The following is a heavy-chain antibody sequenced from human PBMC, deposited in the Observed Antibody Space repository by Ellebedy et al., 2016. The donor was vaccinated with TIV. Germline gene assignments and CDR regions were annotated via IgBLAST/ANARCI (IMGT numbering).Heavy chain of an antibody. J-gene: IGHJ4*02. D-gene: IGHD6-6*01. CDR1: GGSISSGGYY. Sequence: SETLSLTXTVSGGSISSGGYYWSWIRQPPGKGLEWIGEINHSGSTNYNPSLKSRVTISVDTSKNQFSLKLSSVTAADTAVYYCARGRIAARPKSFDYWGQGTLVTVSS. V-gene: IGHV4-39*07. CDR3: ARGRIAARPKSFDY. CDR2: INHSGST.